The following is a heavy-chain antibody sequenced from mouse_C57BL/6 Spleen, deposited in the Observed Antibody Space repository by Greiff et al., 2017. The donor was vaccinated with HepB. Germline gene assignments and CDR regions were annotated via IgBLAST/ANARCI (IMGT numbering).Heavy chain of an antibody. J-gene: IGHJ2*01. CDR2: IDPETGGT. CDR3: TPTGITTVVSFDY. D-gene: IGHD1-1*01. V-gene: IGHV1-15*01. CDR1: GYTFTDYE. Sequence: QVQLKASGAELVRPGASVTLSCTASGYTFTDYELHWVKQTPVHGLEWIGSIDPETGGTAYNHKFKGKAILTADNSSSTAYMELRSLTSEDSAVYYCTPTGITTVVSFDYWGQGTTLTVSS.